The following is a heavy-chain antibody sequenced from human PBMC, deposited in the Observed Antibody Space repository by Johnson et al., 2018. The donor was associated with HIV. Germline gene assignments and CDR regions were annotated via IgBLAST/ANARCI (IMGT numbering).Heavy chain of an antibody. J-gene: IGHJ3*02. Sequence: QGPGKGLEWVSGISWNSGSIAYADSVKGRFTTSRDNAKNSLYLQMNSLKIEDTAVYYCSTVKLDRYSSDWSGYGFDIWGQGTMVTVSS. CDR2: ISWNSGSI. D-gene: IGHD6-19*01. V-gene: IGHV3-9*01. CDR3: STVKLDRYSSDWSGYGFDI.